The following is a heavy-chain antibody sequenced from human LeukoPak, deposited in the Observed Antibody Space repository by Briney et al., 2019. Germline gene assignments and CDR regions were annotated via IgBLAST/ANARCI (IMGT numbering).Heavy chain of an antibody. CDR3: ARDFFHSDISRPFDY. Sequence: LSLTCTVSGGSISSGGYYWSWIRQAPGKGLEWVSSIWSDSAEIHYADSVKGRFTISRDNAKDSLYLQMNSLRAEDSAVYYCARDFFHSDISRPFDYWGQGTLVTVSS. CDR1: GGSISSGGYY. D-gene: IGHD3-3*02. J-gene: IGHJ4*02. CDR2: IWSDSAEI. V-gene: IGHV3-11*06.